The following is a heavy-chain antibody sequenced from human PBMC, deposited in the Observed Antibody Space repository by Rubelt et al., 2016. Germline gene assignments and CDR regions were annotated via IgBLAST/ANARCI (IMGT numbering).Heavy chain of an antibody. CDR3: AGEELGIGDAFDI. CDR2: IYYSGST. D-gene: IGHD7-27*01. V-gene: IGHV4-61*01. J-gene: IGHJ3*02. Sequence: QLQLQESGPGLVKPSETLSLTCTVSGGSISSSSYYWSWIRQPPGKGLEWIGYIYYSGSTSYNPSLRSRVTISVDTTKNQFSLRLSSVTAADTAVYYCAGEELGIGDAFDIWGQGTMVTVSS. CDR1: GGSISSSSYY.